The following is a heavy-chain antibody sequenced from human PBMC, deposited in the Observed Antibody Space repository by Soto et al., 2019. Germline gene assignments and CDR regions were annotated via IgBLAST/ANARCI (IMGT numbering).Heavy chain of an antibody. CDR3: ARQCRGVTCHWFVP. D-gene: IGHD2-15*01. CDR2: FFYSGST. Sequence: QLQLQESGPGLVKPSETLSLTCTVSSGSISSTIYSWDWIRQPPGKGLEWIGSFFYSGSTYYNPSLKSRVTISVDTSKNQFSLPLTSVTAADTAVYYCARQCRGVTCHWFVPWGQGTLVTVSS. CDR1: SGSISSTIYS. J-gene: IGHJ5*02. V-gene: IGHV4-39*01.